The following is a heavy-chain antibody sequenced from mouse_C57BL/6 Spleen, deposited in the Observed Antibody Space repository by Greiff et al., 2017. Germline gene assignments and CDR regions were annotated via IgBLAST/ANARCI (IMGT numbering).Heavy chain of an antibody. CDR3: ARDLNYGSSYGAIDY. CDR2: ISDGGSYT. D-gene: IGHD1-1*01. CDR1: GFTFSSYA. Sequence: EVKLVESGGGLVKPGGSLKLSCAASGFTFSSYAMSWVRQTPEKRLEWVATISDGGSYTYYPDNVKGRFTISRDNAKNNLYLQMSHLKSEDTARYYCARDLNYGSSYGAIDYWGQGTSVTVSS. V-gene: IGHV5-4*01. J-gene: IGHJ4*01.